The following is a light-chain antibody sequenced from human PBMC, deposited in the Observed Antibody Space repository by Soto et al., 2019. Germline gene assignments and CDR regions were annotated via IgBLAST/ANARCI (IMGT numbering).Light chain of an antibody. CDR3: QQYGSPRGT. CDR1: QTISKSN. J-gene: IGKJ1*01. CDR2: AAS. V-gene: IGKV3-20*01. Sequence: EIVLTQSPGSLSFSPGEGAALSCRASQTISKSNLAWYQQKPGQAPRLLVYAASIRATGIPARFSGSGSGTDFTLTISRLEPEAFSIYYCQQYGSPRGTFGQGTKVEI.